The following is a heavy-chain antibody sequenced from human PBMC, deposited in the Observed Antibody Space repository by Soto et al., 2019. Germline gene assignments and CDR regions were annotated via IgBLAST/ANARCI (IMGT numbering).Heavy chain of an antibody. V-gene: IGHV4-30-4*01. D-gene: IGHD7-27*01. CDR1: GGSISSGDYY. J-gene: IGHJ4*02. Sequence: SETLSLTCSVSGGSISSGDYYWSWIRQPPGKGLEWIGYIYYSGSTYNNPSLTSRVTISVDTSKNQFSLQLSSVTAADTAVYYCARGPSGDKVDYWGQGTLVTVSS. CDR2: IYYSGST. CDR3: ARGPSGDKVDY.